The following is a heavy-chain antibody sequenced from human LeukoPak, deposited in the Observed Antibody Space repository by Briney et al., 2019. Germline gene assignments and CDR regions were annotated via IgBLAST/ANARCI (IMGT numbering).Heavy chain of an antibody. CDR2: INSDGSST. V-gene: IGHV3-74*01. CDR1: GFTFSSHW. Sequence: GGSLRLSCAASGFTFSSHWMHWVRQAPGKGLVWVSRINSDGSSTSYADSVKGRFTISRDNAKNTLYLQMDSLRAEDTAVYYCARDSIVTGGSDWGQGTLVTVSS. J-gene: IGHJ4*02. D-gene: IGHD4-11*01. CDR3: ARDSIVTGGSD.